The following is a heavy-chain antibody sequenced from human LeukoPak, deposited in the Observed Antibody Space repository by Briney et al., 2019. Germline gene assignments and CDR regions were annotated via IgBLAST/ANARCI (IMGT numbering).Heavy chain of an antibody. CDR3: AVNGVAAYYFDY. D-gene: IGHD2-15*01. CDR1: GFTFDKYP. J-gene: IGHJ4*02. CDR2: VTENGGTT. Sequence: GGSLRLSFAASGFTFDKYPMHWVRQPPGKGLEWGALVTENGGTTFYAGSVKGRFTISRDNDKNTLYLQMNSLRAEDTAVYYCAVNGVAAYYFDYWGQGTLVTVSS. V-gene: IGHV3-20*03.